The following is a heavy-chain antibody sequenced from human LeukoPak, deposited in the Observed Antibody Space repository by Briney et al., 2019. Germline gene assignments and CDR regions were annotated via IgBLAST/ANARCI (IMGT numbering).Heavy chain of an antibody. CDR1: GFTFSSYE. D-gene: IGHD3-22*01. J-gene: IGHJ3*02. Sequence: GGSLRLSCAASGFTFSSYEMNWVRQAPGKGLEWVSYISSSGSTIYYADSVKGRFTISRDNAKNSLHLQMNSLRAEDTAVYYCARVSDLGSGYYSGAFDIWGQGTMVTVSS. V-gene: IGHV3-48*03. CDR2: ISSSGSTI. CDR3: ARVSDLGSGYYSGAFDI.